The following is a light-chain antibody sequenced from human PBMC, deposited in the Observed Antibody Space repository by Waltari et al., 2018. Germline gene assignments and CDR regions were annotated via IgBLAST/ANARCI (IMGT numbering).Light chain of an antibody. CDR1: SGHSSYA. V-gene: IGLV4-69*01. J-gene: IGLJ3*02. CDR2: LNSDGSH. CDR3: QTWGNGMRKV. Sequence: QLVLTQSPSASASLGASVKLTCTLSSGHSSYAIAWHQQQPEKGPRYLMKLNSDGSHSKGDGIPDRFSGSSSGAERYLTISSLQSEDEADYYCQTWGNGMRKVFGGGTKLTVL.